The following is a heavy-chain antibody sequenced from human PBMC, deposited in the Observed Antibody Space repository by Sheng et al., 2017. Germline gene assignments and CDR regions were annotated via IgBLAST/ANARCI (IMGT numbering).Heavy chain of an antibody. V-gene: IGHV3-33*01. D-gene: IGHD6-19*01. CDR2: IWYDGSNK. CDR1: GFTFSNYG. Sequence: QVRLVESGGGVVQPGGSLRLSCTPSGFTFSNYGIDWVRQAPGKGLEWVAVIWYDGSNKYYADSVKGRFTISRDNSKNTLYLQMNSLRVEDTAVYYCARLGSGWSFDYWGQGTLVTVSS. J-gene: IGHJ4*02. CDR3: ARLGSGWSFDY.